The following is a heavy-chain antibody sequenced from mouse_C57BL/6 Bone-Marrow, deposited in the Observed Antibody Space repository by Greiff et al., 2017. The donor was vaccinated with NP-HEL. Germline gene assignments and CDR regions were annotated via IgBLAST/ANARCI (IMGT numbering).Heavy chain of an antibody. CDR2: ISNLAYSI. J-gene: IGHJ1*03. Sequence: KLMESGGGLVQPGGSLKLSCAASGFTFSDYGMAWVRQAPRKGPEWVAFISNLAYSIYYADTVTGRFTISRENAKNTLYLEMSSLRSEDTAMYYCARHPITTVVAPYFDVWGTGTTVTVSS. V-gene: IGHV5-15*01. D-gene: IGHD1-1*01. CDR1: GFTFSDYG. CDR3: ARHPITTVVAPYFDV.